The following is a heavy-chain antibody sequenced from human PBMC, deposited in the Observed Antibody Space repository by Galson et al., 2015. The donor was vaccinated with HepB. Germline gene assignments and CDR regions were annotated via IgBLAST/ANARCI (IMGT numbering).Heavy chain of an antibody. CDR1: GYTFTRYS. V-gene: IGHV1-18*01. CDR3: ARGGTATTGGPSFDY. Sequence: QSGAEVKKPGASVKVSCKASGYTFTRYSISWVRQAPGQGLEWMGWISTYNGNTNYGQKVQGRVTMTTDTSTGTAYMELRSLRSDDTAVYYCARGGTATTGGPSFDYWGQGTLVTVSS. CDR2: ISTYNGNT. J-gene: IGHJ4*02. D-gene: IGHD1-1*01.